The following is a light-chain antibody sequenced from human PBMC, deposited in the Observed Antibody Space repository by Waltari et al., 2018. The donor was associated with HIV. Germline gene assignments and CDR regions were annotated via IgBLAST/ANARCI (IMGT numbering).Light chain of an antibody. CDR2: KDT. CDR3: QSSDTTASHEL. V-gene: IGLV3-25*03. CDR1: ALSKQY. J-gene: IGLJ2*01. Sequence: SRDLTQPPSVSVSPGQTATTTCSGAALSKQYSYWYQQKAGQAPFLVIFKDTERPSGIPERFSASSSGTTVTLTITSVEAEDEAEYFCQSSDTTASHELFGGGTKLTVL.